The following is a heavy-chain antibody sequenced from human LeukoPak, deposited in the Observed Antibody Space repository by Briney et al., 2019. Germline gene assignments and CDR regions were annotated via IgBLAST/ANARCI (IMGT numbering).Heavy chain of an antibody. CDR2: IYYSGRT. CDR1: GGSISSSSYY. CDR3: ARKMVRGVLYYYYYYMDV. J-gene: IGHJ6*03. D-gene: IGHD3-10*01. V-gene: IGHV4-39*07. Sequence: PSETLSLTCTVSGGSISSSSYYWGWIRQPPGKGLEWIGTIYYSGRTYYNPSLKSRVTISVDTSKNQFSLKLSSVTAADTAVYYCARKMVRGVLYYYYYYMDVWGKGTTVTVSS.